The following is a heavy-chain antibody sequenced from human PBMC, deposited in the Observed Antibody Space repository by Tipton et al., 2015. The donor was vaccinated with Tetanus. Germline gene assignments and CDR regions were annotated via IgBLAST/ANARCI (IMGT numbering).Heavy chain of an antibody. CDR2: VDDSGST. CDR1: GGSLSRYY. CDR3: ARDRGVRGGYYYYHGMDV. Sequence: TLSLTCAVYGGSLSRYYWTWIRQPPGKGLEWIGEVDDSGSTNYSPSLKSRATISVDTSQKQISLKVNSVTAADTAVYYCARDRGVRGGYYYYHGMDVWGQGTTVTVSS. D-gene: IGHD3-10*01. V-gene: IGHV4-34*09. J-gene: IGHJ6*02.